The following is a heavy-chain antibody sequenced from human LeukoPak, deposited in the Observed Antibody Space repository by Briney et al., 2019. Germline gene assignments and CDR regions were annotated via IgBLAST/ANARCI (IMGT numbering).Heavy chain of an antibody. V-gene: IGHV4-4*07. CDR3: ARAGDSMYSYGYLDY. D-gene: IGHD5-18*01. Sequence: SETLSLTCTVSGDSFSTYYWSWIRQPAGKGLEWIGHIYTSGTTNYNPSLKSRVTISVDTSKNQFSLKLSSVTAADTAVYYCARAGDSMYSYGYLDYWGQGTLVTVSS. J-gene: IGHJ4*02. CDR2: IYTSGTT. CDR1: GDSFSTYY.